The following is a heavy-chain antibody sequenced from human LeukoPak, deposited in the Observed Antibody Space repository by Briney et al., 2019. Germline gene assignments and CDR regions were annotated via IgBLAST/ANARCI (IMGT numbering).Heavy chain of an antibody. V-gene: IGHV3-23*01. CDR2: ISGSGGST. Sequence: PGGSLRLSCAASGFTFISYAMSWVRQAPGKGLEWVSAISGSGGSTYYADSVKGRFTISRDNSKNTLYLQMNSLRAEDTAVYYCAKANREWLDYFDYWGQGTLVTVSS. D-gene: IGHD6-19*01. CDR3: AKANREWLDYFDY. J-gene: IGHJ4*02. CDR1: GFTFISYA.